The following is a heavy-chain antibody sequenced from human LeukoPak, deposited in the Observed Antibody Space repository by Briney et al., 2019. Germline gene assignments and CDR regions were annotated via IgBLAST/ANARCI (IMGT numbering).Heavy chain of an antibody. CDR3: AKGGVVVVPAATATPFDL. CDR2: FDPEDGET. D-gene: IGHD2-2*01. V-gene: IGHV1-24*01. CDR1: GYTLTELS. Sequence: GASVKVSCKVSGYTLTELSMHWVRQAPGKGLEWMGGFDPEDGETIYAQKFQGRVTMTEDTSTDKAYMELSSLRSEDTAVYYCAKGGVVVVPAATATPFDLWGRGTLVTVSS. J-gene: IGHJ2*01.